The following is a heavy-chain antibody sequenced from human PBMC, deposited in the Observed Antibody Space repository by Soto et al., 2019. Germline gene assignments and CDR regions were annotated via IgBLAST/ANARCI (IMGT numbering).Heavy chain of an antibody. CDR1: GFTFSSYS. CDR3: ASRYCSGGSCYTPGSLDP. V-gene: IGHV3-48*01. Sequence: GGSLRLSCAASGFTFSSYSMNWVRQAPGKGLEWVSYISSSSSTIYYADSVKGRFTISRDNAKNSLYLQMNSLRAEDTAVYYCASRYCSGGSCYTPGSLDPWGQGTLVTVSS. J-gene: IGHJ5*02. D-gene: IGHD2-15*01. CDR2: ISSSSSTI.